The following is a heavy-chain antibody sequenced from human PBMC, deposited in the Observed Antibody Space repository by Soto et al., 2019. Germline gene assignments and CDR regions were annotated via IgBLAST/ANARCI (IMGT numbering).Heavy chain of an antibody. CDR1: GVSIRASSYY. V-gene: IGHV4-39*01. CDR2: IYYNGET. J-gene: IGHJ4*02. Sequence: SETLSLTCTVSGVSIRASSYYWGWIRQPPGKGLEWIGTIYYNGETFYHPSLKTRITMSIHTSKNQFSLNMTSVTAADTAVYYCARHGSYWSQGTLVTVSS. CDR3: ARHGSY.